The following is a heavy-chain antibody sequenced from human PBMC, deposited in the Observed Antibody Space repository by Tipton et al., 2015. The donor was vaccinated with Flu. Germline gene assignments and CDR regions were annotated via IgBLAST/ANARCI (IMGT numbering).Heavy chain of an antibody. Sequence: SLRLSCAASGFTFSSYSMNWVRQAPGKGLEWVSYISGPGTDIYYADSVKGRSTISRDNAENSVYLQMDSLRAEDTAVYYCARGGDYWGQGTLVTVSS. V-gene: IGHV3-21*05. J-gene: IGHJ4*02. CDR3: ARGGDY. D-gene: IGHD1-26*01. CDR1: GFTFSSYS. CDR2: ISGPGTDI.